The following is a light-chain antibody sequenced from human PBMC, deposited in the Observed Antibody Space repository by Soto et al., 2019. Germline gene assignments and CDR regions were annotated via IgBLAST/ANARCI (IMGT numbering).Light chain of an antibody. CDR1: QSVSNK. V-gene: IGKV3-15*01. J-gene: IGKJ4*02. CDR2: GTS. CDR3: QQYNKWPQ. Sequence: EIVRTQSPCTLSVSPGERATLFCRASQSVSNKLAWYQQKPGQAPRLIIYGTSTRATGIPARFSGSGSGTDFTLTISSLQSEDFAIYYCQQYNKWPQFGGGTKVDIK.